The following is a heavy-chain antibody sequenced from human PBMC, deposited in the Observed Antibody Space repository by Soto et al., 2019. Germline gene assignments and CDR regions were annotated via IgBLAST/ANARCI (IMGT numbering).Heavy chain of an antibody. CDR2: IIPIFGTA. Sequence: QVQLVQSGAEVKKPGSSVKVSCKASGGTFSSYAISWVRQAPGQGLEWMGGIIPIFGTANYAQKFQGRVTITXXEXTXXAYMELSSLRSEDTAVYYCAHRSAAGYYSYYGMDVWGQGTTVTVSS. J-gene: IGHJ6*02. V-gene: IGHV1-69*05. CDR3: AHRSAAGYYSYYGMDV. CDR1: GGTFSSYA. D-gene: IGHD6-13*01.